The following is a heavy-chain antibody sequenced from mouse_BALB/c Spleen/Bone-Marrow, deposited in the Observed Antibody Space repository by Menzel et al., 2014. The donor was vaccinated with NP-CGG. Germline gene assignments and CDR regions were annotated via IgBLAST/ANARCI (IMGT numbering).Heavy chain of an antibody. D-gene: IGHD1-1*01. CDR3: ARSGYYGSSYFDY. Sequence: EVQLQQSGPELVKPGASVKISCKASGYSFTGYFMNWVMRSHGKSLEWIGRFNPYNGDTFYNQKFKGKATLTVDKSSSTAHMELRSLASEDSAVYYCARSGYYGSSYFDYWGQGTTLTVSS. CDR1: GYSFTGYF. CDR2: FNPYNGDT. V-gene: IGHV1-20*02. J-gene: IGHJ2*01.